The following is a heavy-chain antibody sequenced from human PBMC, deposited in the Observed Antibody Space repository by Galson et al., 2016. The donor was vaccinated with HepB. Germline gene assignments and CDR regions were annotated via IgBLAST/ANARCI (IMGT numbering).Heavy chain of an antibody. Sequence: SLRLSCAASGFTFISYAMSWVRQAPGKGLEWVSAISSSGRSTHYAASVQGRFTISKDNTKNTLYLQMNSLNAEDTAVYYCAKGRIATADNAEYFQHWGQGTLVTVSS. V-gene: IGHV3-23*01. CDR2: ISSSGRST. D-gene: IGHD6-13*01. CDR3: AKGRIATADNAEYFQH. J-gene: IGHJ1*01. CDR1: GFTFISYA.